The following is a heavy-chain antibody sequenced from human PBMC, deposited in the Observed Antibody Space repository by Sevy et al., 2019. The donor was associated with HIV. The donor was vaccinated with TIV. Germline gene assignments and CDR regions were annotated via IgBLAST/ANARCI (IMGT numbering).Heavy chain of an antibody. CDR1: GDSITSFY. D-gene: IGHD4-17*01. Sequence: SETPSLTCIVSGDSITSFYWSWIRQPPGKGLEWIGYIYHSGSTNYNPSLKSRVTISLDTSKNQFSLKLSSVTAADTAVYYCARQKYGDYVDYWGQGTLVTVSS. V-gene: IGHV4-59*08. CDR2: IYHSGST. CDR3: ARQKYGDYVDY. J-gene: IGHJ4*02.